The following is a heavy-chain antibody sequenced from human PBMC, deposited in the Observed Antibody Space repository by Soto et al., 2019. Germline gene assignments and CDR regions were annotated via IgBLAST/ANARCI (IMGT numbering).Heavy chain of an antibody. CDR1: GFTFSDAW. CDR3: TTDEWV. V-gene: IGHV3-15*01. D-gene: IGHD1-26*01. CDR2: SKSKTGGGTT. Sequence: GGSLRLSCAASGFTFSDAWMGWVRQAPGKGLEWVGRSKSKTGGGTTDYAAPVKGRFTISRDDSKNMLYLQMNSLKTEDTAVYFCTTDEWVWGQGTLVTVSS. J-gene: IGHJ4*02.